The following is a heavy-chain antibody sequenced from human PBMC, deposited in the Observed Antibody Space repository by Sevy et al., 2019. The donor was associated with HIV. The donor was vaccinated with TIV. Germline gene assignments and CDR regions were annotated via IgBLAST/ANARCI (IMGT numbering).Heavy chain of an antibody. J-gene: IGHJ5*01. CDR2: ISTSGTTI. CDR3: ARGAGIVVVPAAIWFDS. CDR1: GFTLRSYE. Sequence: GGSLRLSCAVSGFTLRSYEMNWVRQAPGKGLEWVSFISTSGTTIYYADSVKGRFTISRDNAKNSLCLPMDSLRAEATAVYYCARGAGIVVVPAAIWFDSWGQGTLVTVSS. V-gene: IGHV3-48*03. D-gene: IGHD2-2*01.